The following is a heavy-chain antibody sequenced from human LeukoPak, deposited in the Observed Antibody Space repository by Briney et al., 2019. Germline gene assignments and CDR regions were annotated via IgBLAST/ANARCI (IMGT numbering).Heavy chain of an antibody. CDR1: GFTFSSYE. J-gene: IGHJ4*02. V-gene: IGHV3-48*03. CDR3: ARDPPDY. CDR2: ILNSGTTT. Sequence: PTGGSLRLSCAASGFTFSSYEMNWVRQAPGKGLEWVSYILNSGTTTYYADSVRGRFTISRDNAKNSLYLQMNSLRAEDTGVYYCARDPPDYWGQGILVTVSS.